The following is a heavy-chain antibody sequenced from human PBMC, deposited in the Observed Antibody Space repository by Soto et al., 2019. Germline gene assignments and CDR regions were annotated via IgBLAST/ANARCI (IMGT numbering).Heavy chain of an antibody. J-gene: IGHJ5*02. D-gene: IGHD2-2*01. Sequence: LSLTCAVSGGSISSSNWWNWVRQPPGKGLEWIGEIHHSGSTNYNPSLKSRVTISVDKSKNQFSLKLNSVTAADTAVYYRARVRQGCSSTSCYFDPWGQGTLVTVSS. CDR3: ARVRQGCSSTSCYFDP. V-gene: IGHV4-4*02. CDR1: GGSISSSNW. CDR2: IHHSGST.